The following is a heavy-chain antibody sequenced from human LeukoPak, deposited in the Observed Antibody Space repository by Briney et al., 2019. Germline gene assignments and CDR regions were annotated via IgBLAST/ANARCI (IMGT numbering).Heavy chain of an antibody. D-gene: IGHD1-14*01. J-gene: IGHJ5*02. V-gene: IGHV4-39*07. CDR1: GGSISSSSYY. CDR2: IYYSGST. CDR3: ARANHHWFDP. Sequence: PSETLSLTCTVSGGSISSSSYYWGWIRQPPGKGLEWIGSIYYSGSTYYNPSLKSRVTISVDKSKNQFSLKLSSVTAADTAVYYCARANHHWFDPWGQGTLVTVSS.